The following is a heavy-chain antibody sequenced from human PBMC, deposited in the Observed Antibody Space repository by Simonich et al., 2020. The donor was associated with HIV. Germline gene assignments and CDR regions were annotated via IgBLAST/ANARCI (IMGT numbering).Heavy chain of an antibody. CDR1: GFTFSSYA. CDR3: ARLGYGDYGPLNWYFDL. D-gene: IGHD4-17*01. V-gene: IGHV3-23*04. Sequence: EVQLVESGGGVVRPGGSLRLSCAASGFTFSSYAMSWVRQAPGEGLGWVSGISGSGGSTYYADSVKGRFTISRDNAKNSLYLQMNSLRAEDTALYYCARLGYGDYGPLNWYFDLWGRGTLVTVSS. J-gene: IGHJ2*01. CDR2: ISGSGGST.